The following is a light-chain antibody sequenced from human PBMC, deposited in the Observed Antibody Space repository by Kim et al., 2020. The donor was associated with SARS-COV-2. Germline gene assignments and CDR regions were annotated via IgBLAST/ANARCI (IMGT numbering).Light chain of an antibody. J-gene: IGLJ3*02. CDR3: QSADSSGTRV. V-gene: IGLV3-25*03. CDR1: ALPKQY. Sequence: SYELTQPPSVSVSPVQTARITCSGDALPKQYAYWYQQKPGQAPVLVIYKDSERPSGIPERFSGSSSGTTVTLTISGVQAEDEADYYCQSADSSGTRVFGGGTQLTVL. CDR2: KDS.